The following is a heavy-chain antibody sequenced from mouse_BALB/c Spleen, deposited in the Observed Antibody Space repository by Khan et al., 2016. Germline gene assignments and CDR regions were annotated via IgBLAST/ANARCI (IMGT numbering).Heavy chain of an antibody. V-gene: IGHV5-9*02. Sequence: EVELVESGGGLVKPGGSLKLSCAASGFAFSSYDMSWVRQTPEKRLEWVATISSGGSYTYYPDSVKGRFTISRDNARNTLYLQMSSLRSEDTAVYYCARRDYGSSYKGFAYWGQGTLVTVSA. CDR1: GFAFSSYD. CDR3: ARRDYGSSYKGFAY. J-gene: IGHJ3*01. D-gene: IGHD1-1*01. CDR2: ISSGGSYT.